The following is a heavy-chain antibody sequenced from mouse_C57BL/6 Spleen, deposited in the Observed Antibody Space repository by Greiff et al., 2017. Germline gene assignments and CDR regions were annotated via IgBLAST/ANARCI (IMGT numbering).Heavy chain of an antibody. J-gene: IGHJ4*01. CDR3: ARSGVYAMDY. D-gene: IGHD3-1*01. CDR1: GYTFTSYW. V-gene: IGHV1-50*01. Sequence: QVQLKQPGAELVKPGASVKLSCKASGYTFTSYWMQWVKQRPGQGLEWIGEIDPSDSYTNYNQKFKGKATLTVDTSSSTAYMQLSSLTSEDSAVYYCARSGVYAMDYWGQGTSVTVSS. CDR2: IDPSDSYT.